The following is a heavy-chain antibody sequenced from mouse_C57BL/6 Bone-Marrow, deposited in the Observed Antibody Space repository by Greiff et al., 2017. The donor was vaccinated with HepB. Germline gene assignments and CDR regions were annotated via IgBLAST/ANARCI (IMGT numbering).Heavy chain of an antibody. V-gene: IGHV1-69*01. CDR3: ARRGYYGNSWFAY. CDR2: IDPSDSYT. Sequence: QVQLQQPGAELVMPGASVKLSCKASGYTFTSYWMHWVKQRPGQGLEWIGEIDPSDSYTNYNQKFKGKSTLTVDKSSSTADMQLSSLTSEDSAVYYCARRGYYGNSWFAYWGQGTLVTVSA. CDR1: GYTFTSYW. J-gene: IGHJ3*01. D-gene: IGHD2-1*01.